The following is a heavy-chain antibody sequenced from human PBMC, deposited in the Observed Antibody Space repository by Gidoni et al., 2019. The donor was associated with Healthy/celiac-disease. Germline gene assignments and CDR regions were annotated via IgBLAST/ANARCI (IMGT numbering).Heavy chain of an antibody. D-gene: IGHD6-19*01. V-gene: IGHV3-9*01. CDR1: GFTFDDYA. J-gene: IGHJ4*02. CDR3: AKDSEYSSGPH. CDR2: ISWNSGSI. Sequence: EVQLVESGGGLVQPGRSLRLSCAASGFTFDDYAMHWVRQAPGKGREWVSGISWNSGSIGYADSVKGRFTISRDNAKNSLYLQMNSLRAEDTALYYCAKDSEYSSGPHWGQGTLVTVSS.